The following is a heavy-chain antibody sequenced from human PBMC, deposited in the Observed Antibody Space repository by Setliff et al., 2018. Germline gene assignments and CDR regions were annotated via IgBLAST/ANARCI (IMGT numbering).Heavy chain of an antibody. D-gene: IGHD1-26*01. CDR2: IYYRGTT. Sequence: SETLSLTCTVSGGFIRDYYWNWIRQSPGKGLEWIGYIYYRGTTNYNSSLKSRATISIDMSKNQFSLKLSSATAADTAVYFCAAVGIDAGGGWFDPWGHGIPVTVSS. J-gene: IGHJ5*02. CDR3: AAVGIDAGGGWFDP. CDR1: GGFIRDYY. V-gene: IGHV4-59*01.